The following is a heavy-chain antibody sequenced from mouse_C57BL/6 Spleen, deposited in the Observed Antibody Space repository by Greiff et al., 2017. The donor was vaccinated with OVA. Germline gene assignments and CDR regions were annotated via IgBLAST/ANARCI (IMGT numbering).Heavy chain of an antibody. J-gene: IGHJ3*01. CDR2: ILPSIGRT. CDR3: AREGLTGTWFAY. Sequence: LQESGSELRSPGSSVKLSCKDFDSEVFPIAYMSWVRQKPGHGFEWIGGILPSIGRTIYGEKFEDKATFDADTLSNTAYWELNSLTCEDCAIYYCAREGLTGTWFAYWGQGTLVTVSA. V-gene: IGHV15-2*01. D-gene: IGHD4-1*01. CDR1: DSEVFPIAY.